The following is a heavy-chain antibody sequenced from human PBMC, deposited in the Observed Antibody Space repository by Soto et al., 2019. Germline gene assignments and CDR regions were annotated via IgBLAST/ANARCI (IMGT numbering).Heavy chain of an antibody. J-gene: IGHJ6*02. CDR1: GGTFSSYA. CDR2: IIPIFGTA. CDR3: ARSSTNNWNHNCNGMDV. Sequence: QVKLVQSGAAVKKPGSSVKVSCKASGGTFSSYAISWVRQAPGQGLEWMGGIIPIFGTANYAQQFQGRVTITAEESTSTAYMELSSLRYDDPAVYYCARSSTNNWNHNCNGMDVLVQGARVTAS. V-gene: IGHV1-69*01. D-gene: IGHD1-20*01.